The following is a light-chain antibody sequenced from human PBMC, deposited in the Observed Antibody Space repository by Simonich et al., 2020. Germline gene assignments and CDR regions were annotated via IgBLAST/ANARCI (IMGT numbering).Light chain of an antibody. CDR1: SGSIASNY. CDR3: QSYDSSNQV. Sequence: NFMLTQPHSVSESPGKTVTISCTRISGSIASNYVQWYQQRPGSSPTTVIYEDNQSPSGVPDRFSGSIDSSSNSASLTISGLNTEDEADYYCQSYDSSNQVFGGGTKLTVL. J-gene: IGLJ2*01. CDR2: EDN. V-gene: IGLV6-57*01.